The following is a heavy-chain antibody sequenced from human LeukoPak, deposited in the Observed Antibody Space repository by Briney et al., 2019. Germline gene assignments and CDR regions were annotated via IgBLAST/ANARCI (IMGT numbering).Heavy chain of an antibody. Sequence: GGSLRLSCAASGFTISSYTMPWVRQAPGKGLEWVSSISISNNIYYADSVKGRFTISRDNAENSLYLQMNSLRAEDTAVYYCAKDPYYYDSSGREKDAFDIWGQGTMVTVSS. CDR3: AKDPYYYDSSGREKDAFDI. CDR1: GFTISSYT. D-gene: IGHD3-22*01. J-gene: IGHJ3*02. CDR2: ISISNNI. V-gene: IGHV3-21*04.